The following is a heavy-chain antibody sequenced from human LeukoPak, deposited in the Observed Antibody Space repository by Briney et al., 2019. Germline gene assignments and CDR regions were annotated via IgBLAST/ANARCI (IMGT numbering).Heavy chain of an antibody. CDR3: ARDLYYYDSSGYFNYYYYYGMDV. V-gene: IGHV3-33*01. Sequence: GGSLRLSCAASGFTFSSYGMHGVRQAPGKGLEGVAVIWYDGSNKYYADSVKGRFTISRDNSKNTLYLQMNSLRAEDTAVYYCARDLYYYDSSGYFNYYYYYGMDVWGQGTTVTVSS. CDR1: GFTFSSYG. J-gene: IGHJ6*02. CDR2: IWYDGSNK. D-gene: IGHD3-22*01.